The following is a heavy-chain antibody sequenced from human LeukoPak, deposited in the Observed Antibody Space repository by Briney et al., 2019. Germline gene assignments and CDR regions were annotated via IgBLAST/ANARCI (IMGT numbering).Heavy chain of an antibody. J-gene: IGHJ4*02. D-gene: IGHD6-13*01. CDR3: ARQAAGVVY. V-gene: IGHV3-64*01. CDR1: GFTFSSYA. CDR2: MTANGGST. Sequence: PGGSLRLSCTTSGFTFSSYAMSWVRQAPGKGLEYVSGMTANGGSTYYAKSVKGRFTISRDNSKNTLYLQMGSLRAEDMAVYYCARQAAGVVYWGQGTLVTVSS.